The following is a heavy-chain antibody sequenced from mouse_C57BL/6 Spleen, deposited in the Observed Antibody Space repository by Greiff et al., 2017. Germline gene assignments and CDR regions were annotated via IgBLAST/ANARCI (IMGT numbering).Heavy chain of an antibody. Sequence: EVMLVESEGGLVQPGSSMKLSCTASGFTFSDYYMAWVRQVPEKGLEWVANINYDGSSTYYLDSLKSRFIISRDNAKNILYLQMSSLKSEDTATYYCAREGLLDYVNFHWYFDVWGTGTTVTVSS. D-gene: IGHD2-1*01. V-gene: IGHV5-16*01. CDR2: INYDGSST. CDR1: GFTFSDYY. CDR3: AREGLLDYVNFHWYFDV. J-gene: IGHJ1*03.